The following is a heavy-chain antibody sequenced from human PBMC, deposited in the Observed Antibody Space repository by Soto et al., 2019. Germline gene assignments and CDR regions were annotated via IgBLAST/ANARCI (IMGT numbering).Heavy chain of an antibody. D-gene: IGHD4-4*01. V-gene: IGHV1-2*02. CDR1: GYTFTNFG. Sequence: ASVKVSCKASGYTFTNFGVTWVRRAPGQGLEWMGRINPKSDDTNYAQKFQGRVTMTRDTSIDTAYLELTGLTSDDTATYYCARKHSLDYIRWGLDPWGQGTLVTVSS. J-gene: IGHJ5*02. CDR2: INPKSDDT. CDR3: ARKHSLDYIRWGLDP.